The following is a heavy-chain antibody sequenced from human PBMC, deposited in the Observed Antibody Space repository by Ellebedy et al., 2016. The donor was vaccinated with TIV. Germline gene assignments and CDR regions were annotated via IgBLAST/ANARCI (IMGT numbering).Heavy chain of an antibody. CDR2: INEDGSKQ. Sequence: GGSLRLXCAVSQFTFRNYWMTWVRQAPGKGLEWVANINEDGSKQYYAASLKGRFTISRDNAKNMLSLEINRLRAEDTALYYCASGRSGGLYWGRGTLVTVSS. D-gene: IGHD2-15*01. V-gene: IGHV3-7*01. CDR1: QFTFRNYW. CDR3: ASGRSGGLY. J-gene: IGHJ4*02.